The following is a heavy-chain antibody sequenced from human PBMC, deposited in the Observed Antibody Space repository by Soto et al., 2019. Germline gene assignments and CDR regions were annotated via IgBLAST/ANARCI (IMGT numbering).Heavy chain of an antibody. D-gene: IGHD3-10*01. Sequence: QVQMVQSGAEVKKPGASVKVSCKASGHTFTGHHMHWVRQAPGQWLEWMGLIDLDIGDTKYAQKFQGRVTSTSDTPSTTAYMELRGLRSDDTAVYYCALEPTGTAGFDYWGQGTLVTVSS. J-gene: IGHJ4*02. CDR1: GHTFTGHH. V-gene: IGHV1-2*02. CDR2: IDLDIGDT. CDR3: ALEPTGTAGFDY.